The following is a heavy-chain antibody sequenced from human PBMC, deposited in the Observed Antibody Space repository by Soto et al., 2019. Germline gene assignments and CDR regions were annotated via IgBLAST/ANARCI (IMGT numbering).Heavy chain of an antibody. J-gene: IGHJ5*01. V-gene: IGHV1-8*01. CDR1: VYTFTSYD. Sequence: QVQLVQSGAEVKTPGASVQVSCKASVYTFTSYDMNWVRQAPGQGLEWMGWMNPNSGNTGYAQKFQGRLTMTRDTAISIAHMELSSLRNQDTAVYYWARSDGYNFNWLDSWGQGTRVTVSA. CDR3: ARSDGYNFNWLDS. D-gene: IGHD2-21*01. CDR2: MNPNSGNT.